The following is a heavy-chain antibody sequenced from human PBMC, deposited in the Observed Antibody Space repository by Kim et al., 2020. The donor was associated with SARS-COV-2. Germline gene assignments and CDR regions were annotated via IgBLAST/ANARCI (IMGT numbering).Heavy chain of an antibody. J-gene: IGHJ4*02. V-gene: IGHV4-34*01. D-gene: IGHD4-4*01. CDR2: INHSGST. CDR1: GGSFSGYY. Sequence: SETLSLTCAVYGGSFSGYYWSWIRQPPGKGLEWIGEINHSGSTNYNPSLKSRVTISVDTSKNQFSLKLSSVTAADTAVYYCARGYSNSDYWGQGTLVTVSS. CDR3: ARGYSNSDY.